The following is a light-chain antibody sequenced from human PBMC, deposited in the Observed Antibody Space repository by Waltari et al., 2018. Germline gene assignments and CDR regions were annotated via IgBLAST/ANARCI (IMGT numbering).Light chain of an antibody. CDR2: EVT. CDR3: SSYTTGSTYVI. J-gene: IGLJ2*01. Sequence: QSALTQPASVSGSPGQSITISCTGTSSDVGGHNYVSWYQLHPDKAPKLIIYEVTFRPSGVSTRFSGSESGNTASLTLSGLQAEDEADYYCSSYTTGSTYVIFGGGTKLTVL. CDR1: SSDVGGHNY. V-gene: IGLV2-14*01.